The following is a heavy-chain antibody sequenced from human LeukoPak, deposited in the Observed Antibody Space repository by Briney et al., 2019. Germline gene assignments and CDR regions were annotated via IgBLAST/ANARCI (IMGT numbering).Heavy chain of an antibody. Sequence: SETLSLTCSVSGGSITDTNYYWAWIRQPPGKGLEWIANIYYTGTTYYNPSLKSRVTISVDTSNNQFSLKLSSVTAADTAVYYCARLRLSYGDYASVWYFDLWGRGTLVTVSS. J-gene: IGHJ2*01. CDR2: IYYTGTT. CDR1: GGSITDTNYY. V-gene: IGHV4-39*01. D-gene: IGHD4-17*01. CDR3: ARLRLSYGDYASVWYFDL.